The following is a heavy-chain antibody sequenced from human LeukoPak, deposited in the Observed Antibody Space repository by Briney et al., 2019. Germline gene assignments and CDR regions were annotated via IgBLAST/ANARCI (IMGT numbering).Heavy chain of an antibody. CDR2: IRGSGGST. V-gene: IGHV3-23*01. CDR1: GFTFSSYD. D-gene: IGHD3-3*01. CDR3: ARPTYYDFWSGLD. Sequence: WGYLRLSFAAPGFTFSSYDMSWVLQAPAKGLEWASAIRGSGGSTYYAHSVKGRFTISRDDSKNTLYLQMSSLRAEDTAVYYCARPTYYDFWSGLDWGQGTLVTVSS. J-gene: IGHJ4*02.